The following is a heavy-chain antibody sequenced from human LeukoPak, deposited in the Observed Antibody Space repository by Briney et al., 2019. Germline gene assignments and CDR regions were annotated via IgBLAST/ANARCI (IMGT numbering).Heavy chain of an antibody. CDR3: AKSRYSGSYFVLDY. J-gene: IGHJ4*02. V-gene: IGHV3-23*01. D-gene: IGHD1-26*01. CDR1: GFTLSSYA. Sequence: TGGSLRLSCAASGFTLSSYAMSWVRQAPGKGLEWVSAISGSGGSTYYADSVKGRFTISRDNSKNTLYLQMNSLRAEDTAVYYCAKSRYSGSYFVLDYWGQGTLVTVSS. CDR2: ISGSGGST.